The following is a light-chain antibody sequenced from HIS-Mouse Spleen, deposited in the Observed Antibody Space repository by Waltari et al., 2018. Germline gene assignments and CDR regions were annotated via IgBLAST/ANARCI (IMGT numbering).Light chain of an antibody. Sequence: QSVLTQPPSVSGAPGQRVPISCTGSSSNIGAGYDVHWYQQLPGTTPKLLIYASDKRTPGVPARFSGSKAGTSASRAITGFQAEDEANYYCQSYDSSLSGSKWVFGGGTKLTVL. CDR2: ASD. V-gene: IGLV1-40*01. CDR3: QSYDSSLSGSKWV. J-gene: IGLJ3*02. CDR1: SSNIGAGYD.